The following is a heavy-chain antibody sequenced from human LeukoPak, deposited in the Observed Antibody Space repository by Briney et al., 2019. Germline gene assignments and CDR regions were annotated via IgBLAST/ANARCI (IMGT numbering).Heavy chain of an antibody. CDR2: IYTSGST. Sequence: ASETLSLTCTVSGDSISSGSYYWSWIRQPAGKGLEWIGRIYTSGSTNYNPSLKSRVTMSVDTSKNQFSLKLSSVTAADTAVYYCAREDIVVVPAAMHRAYYMDVWGKGTTVTISS. V-gene: IGHV4-61*02. CDR3: AREDIVVVPAAMHRAYYMDV. D-gene: IGHD2-2*01. CDR1: GDSISSGSYY. J-gene: IGHJ6*03.